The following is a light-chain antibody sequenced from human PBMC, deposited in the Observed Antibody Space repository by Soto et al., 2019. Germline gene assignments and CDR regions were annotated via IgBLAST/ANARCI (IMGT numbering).Light chain of an antibody. CDR3: QQYVSKTT. CDR1: QSLAGNY. V-gene: IGKV3-20*01. CDR2: GAS. J-gene: IGKJ3*01. Sequence: DIVLTQSPGTLSLSPGETATLSCRASQSLAGNYLAWYQQKPGQAPRLLISGASSRATGIPDRFSGSGSGTDFTLTISGLEPEDFAEYYCQQYVSKTTFGPGTKVDIK.